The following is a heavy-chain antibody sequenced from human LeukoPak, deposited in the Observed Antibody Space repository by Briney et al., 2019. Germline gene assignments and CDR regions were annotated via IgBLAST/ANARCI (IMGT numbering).Heavy chain of an antibody. CDR2: ISGSGGST. D-gene: IGHD6-13*01. Sequence: PGGSLRLSCAASGFTFSNYAMSWVRQAPGKGLEWVSAISGSGGSTYYADSVKGRFTISRDNSKNTLYLQMNSLRAEDTAVYYCAKDPDSSSWYGPFDPWGQGTLVTVSS. J-gene: IGHJ5*02. CDR1: GFTFSNYA. V-gene: IGHV3-23*01. CDR3: AKDPDSSSWYGPFDP.